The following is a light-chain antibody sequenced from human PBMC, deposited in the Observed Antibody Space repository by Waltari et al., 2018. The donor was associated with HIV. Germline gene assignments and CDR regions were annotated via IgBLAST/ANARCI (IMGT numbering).Light chain of an antibody. J-gene: IGKJ1*01. Sequence: DIVMTQSPDSRAVSPGGRATINCRSSRSLLHSSKNKNDLAWYQQKPGQPPKLLIYWASTRQSGVPERFSGSGSGTDFTLTISSLQAEDAAVYYCQQYFSLPATFGQGPRWRSN. CDR3: QQYFSLPAT. CDR1: RSLLHSSKNKND. V-gene: IGKV4-1*01. CDR2: WAS.